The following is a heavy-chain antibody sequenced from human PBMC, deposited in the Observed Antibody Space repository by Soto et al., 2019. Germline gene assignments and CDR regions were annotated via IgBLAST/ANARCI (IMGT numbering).Heavy chain of an antibody. CDR3: ARAGYQLPKDYYYMDV. Sequence: GGSLRLSCAASGFTFSSYGMHWVRQAPGKGLEWVAVIWYDGSNKYYADSVKGRFTISRDNSKNTLYLQMNSLRAEDTAVYYCARAGYQLPKDYYYMDVWGKGTTVTVSS. J-gene: IGHJ6*03. V-gene: IGHV3-33*01. CDR2: IWYDGSNK. D-gene: IGHD2-2*01. CDR1: GFTFSSYG.